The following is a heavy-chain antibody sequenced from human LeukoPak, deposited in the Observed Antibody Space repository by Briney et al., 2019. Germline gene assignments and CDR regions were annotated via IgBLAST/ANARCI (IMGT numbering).Heavy chain of an antibody. CDR1: GFTFSTYV. CDR2: ISGSSGST. CDR3: AKGNWRYFDY. J-gene: IGHJ4*02. Sequence: GGSLRLSCAASGFTFSTYVMSWVRQAPGKGLEWVSAISGSSGSTYYADSVKGRFTISRDNSKNTLYLQMNSLGADDTAVYYCAKGNWRYFDYWGLGTLVTVSS. V-gene: IGHV3-23*01. D-gene: IGHD1-1*01.